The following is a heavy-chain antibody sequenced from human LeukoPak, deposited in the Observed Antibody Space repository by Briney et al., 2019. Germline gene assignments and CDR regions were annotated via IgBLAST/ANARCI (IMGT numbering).Heavy chain of an antibody. CDR3: GSGEGNGYSGYAQGFDY. J-gene: IGHJ4*02. Sequence: SVKVSCKASGGTFSSYAISWVRQAPGQGVEWMGRVIPILGIAKYAQKFQCSVTIDADKSTSTAYMELSSLRAEDTAVYSCGSGEGNGYSGYAQGFDYWGQGALVTVS. CDR1: GGTFSSYA. D-gene: IGHD5-12*01. CDR2: VIPILGIA. V-gene: IGHV1-69*04.